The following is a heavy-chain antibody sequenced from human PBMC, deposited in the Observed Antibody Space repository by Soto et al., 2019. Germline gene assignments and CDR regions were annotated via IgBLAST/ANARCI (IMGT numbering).Heavy chain of an antibody. CDR1: GFTFSSYW. CDR2: ISGSGGST. Sequence: EAQLVQSGGGLVQPGGSMRLSCAASGFTFSSYWMHWVRQAPGKGLVWVSAISGSGGSTYYADSVKGRFTISRDNSKNTLYLQMNSLRAEDTAVYYCAKVCRGWLQFLLVAARGSYFDYWGQGTLVTVSS. CDR3: AKVCRGWLQFLLVAARGSYFDY. D-gene: IGHD3-3*01. V-gene: IGHV3-23*04. J-gene: IGHJ4*02.